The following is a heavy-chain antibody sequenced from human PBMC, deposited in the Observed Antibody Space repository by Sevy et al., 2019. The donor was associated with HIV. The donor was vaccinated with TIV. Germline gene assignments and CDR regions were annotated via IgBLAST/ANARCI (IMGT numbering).Heavy chain of an antibody. J-gene: IGHJ6*02. CDR3: ARVVAYCSGGSCFPGYYYGMDV. D-gene: IGHD2-15*01. Sequence: GGSLRLSCAASGFTFSNYNMNWVRQAPGKGLEWVSSISSSSNYISYADSMKGRFTMSRDNAKNSLYLQMNSLRAEDTAVYYCARVVAYCSGGSCFPGYYYGMDVWGQGTTVTVSS. CDR1: GFTFSNYN. CDR2: ISSSSNYI. V-gene: IGHV3-21*01.